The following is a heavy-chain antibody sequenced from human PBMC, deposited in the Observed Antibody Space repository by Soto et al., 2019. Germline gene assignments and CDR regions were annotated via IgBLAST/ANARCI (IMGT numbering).Heavy chain of an antibody. J-gene: IGHJ4*02. CDR2: ISNNGGSA. CDR1: GFTFSSYA. Sequence: GGSLRLSCSASGFTFSSYAMHWVRQAPGKGLEYVSVISNNGGSAYYADSVKGRFTVSRDNSKNTLYLQMGSLRAEDTAVYYCVKDRAGQLYCFDYWGQGTLVTISS. D-gene: IGHD6-13*01. CDR3: VKDRAGQLYCFDY. V-gene: IGHV3-64D*08.